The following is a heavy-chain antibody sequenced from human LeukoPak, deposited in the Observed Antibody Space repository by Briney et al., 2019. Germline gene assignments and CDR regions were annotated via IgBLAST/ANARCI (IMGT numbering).Heavy chain of an antibody. CDR1: GGSISTYY. CDR2: IYYSGST. Sequence: NPSETLSLTCTVSGGSISTYYWSWIRQPPGKGLEWIGYIYYSGSTNYNPSLKSRVTISVDTSKNQFSLKLSSVTAADTAVYYCARVREAYGDYLHYYFDYWGQGTLVTVSS. CDR3: ARVREAYGDYLHYYFDY. V-gene: IGHV4-59*01. D-gene: IGHD4-17*01. J-gene: IGHJ4*02.